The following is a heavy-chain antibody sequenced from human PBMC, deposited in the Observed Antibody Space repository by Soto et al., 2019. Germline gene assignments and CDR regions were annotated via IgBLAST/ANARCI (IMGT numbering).Heavy chain of an antibody. D-gene: IGHD1-26*01. CDR2: IYYKGRT. V-gene: IGHV4-59*01. CDR1: SIITYY. CDR3: ARDPVGATHFDY. J-gene: IGHJ4*02. Sequence: SETLSLTSTMGSIITYYWNWIRQPPEKGLGWIGYIYYKGRTNYNSSLKNRVTMSIVTSKNQFFLNLSSVTAADTAIYYCARDPVGATHFDYWGQG.